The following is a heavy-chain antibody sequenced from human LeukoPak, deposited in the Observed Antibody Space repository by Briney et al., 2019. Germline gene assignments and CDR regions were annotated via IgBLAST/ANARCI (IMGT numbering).Heavy chain of an antibody. CDR2: IYYSGST. CDR3: ARGDEDYGGWFDP. Sequence: PSETLSLTCPLSAGSLSSYYWSWIRQPPGKGLEWIGYIYYSGSTNYNPSLKSRVTISVDTSKNQFSLKLSSVTAADTAVYYCARGDEDYGGWFDPWGQGTLVTVSS. CDR1: AGSLSSYY. J-gene: IGHJ5*02. D-gene: IGHD4-23*01. V-gene: IGHV4-59*01.